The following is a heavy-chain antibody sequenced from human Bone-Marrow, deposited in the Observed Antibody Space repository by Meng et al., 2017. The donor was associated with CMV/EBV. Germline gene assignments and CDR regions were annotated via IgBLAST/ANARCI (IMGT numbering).Heavy chain of an antibody. CDR2: ITADSGKA. V-gene: IGHV1-18*01. J-gene: IGHJ4*02. Sequence: SGYTFVRTGIGRVRQAHGQGLERMVWITADSGKAHYAQELKNRVTMTTNASTNTAYMRLRDLRSDDTAVNYCARLRLCTRGDCFSVDYWGQGTLVTVSS. CDR3: ARLRLCTRGDCFSVDY. CDR1: GYTFVRTG. D-gene: IGHD2-21*02.